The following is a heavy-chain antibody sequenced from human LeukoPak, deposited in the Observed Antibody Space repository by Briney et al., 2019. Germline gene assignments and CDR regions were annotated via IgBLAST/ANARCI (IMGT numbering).Heavy chain of an antibody. V-gene: IGHV1-2*02. J-gene: IGHJ4*02. CDR2: INPNSGGT. Sequence: ASVKVSCKASGGTFSSYAISWVRQAPGQGLEWMGWINPNSGGTNYAQKFQGRVTMTRDTSISTAYMELSRLRSDDTAVYYCARAGKFAEFANDYWGQGTLVTVSS. CDR1: GGTFSSYA. CDR3: ARAGKFAEFANDY. D-gene: IGHD3-10*01.